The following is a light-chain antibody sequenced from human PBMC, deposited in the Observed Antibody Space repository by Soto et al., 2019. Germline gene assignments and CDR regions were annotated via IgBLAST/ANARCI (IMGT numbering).Light chain of an antibody. J-gene: IGLJ3*02. V-gene: IGLV2-8*01. CDR1: SSDVGAYKY. CDR3: TSYGGSDHGV. Sequence: QSALTQPPSASGSPGQSVTISCTGTSSDVGAYKYVSWYQQYPGKAPKLMIYEVSKRTSGVPDRFSGSKSGNTASLTVSGVQGEDEAYYYRTSYGGSDHGVFGGGTKLTVL. CDR2: EVS.